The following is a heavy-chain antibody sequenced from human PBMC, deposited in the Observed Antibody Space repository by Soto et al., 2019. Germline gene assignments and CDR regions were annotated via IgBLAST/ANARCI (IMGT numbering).Heavy chain of an antibody. CDR3: ARVPYLSSSWYGIVHWFDP. Sequence: SVKVSCKASGGTFSSYAISWVRQAPGQGLEWMGGIIPIFGTANYAQKFQGRVTITADESTSTAYMELSSLRSEDTAVYYCARVPYLSSSWYGIVHWFDPWGQGTLVTV. V-gene: IGHV1-69*13. D-gene: IGHD6-13*01. J-gene: IGHJ5*02. CDR2: IIPIFGTA. CDR1: GGTFSSYA.